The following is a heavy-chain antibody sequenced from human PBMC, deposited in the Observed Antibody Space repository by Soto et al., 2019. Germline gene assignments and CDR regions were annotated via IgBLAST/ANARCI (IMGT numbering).Heavy chain of an antibody. CDR2: IIPIFGTA. D-gene: IGHD2-15*01. V-gene: IGHV1-69*13. Sequence: SVKVSCKASGGTFSSYAISWVRQAPGQGLEWMGGIIPIFGTANYAQKFQGRVTITADESTSTAYMELSSLRSEDTAVYYCARGAVGCSGGSCYSRVPINTFDIWGQGTMVTVSS. CDR3: ARGAVGCSGGSCYSRVPINTFDI. J-gene: IGHJ3*02. CDR1: GGTFSSYA.